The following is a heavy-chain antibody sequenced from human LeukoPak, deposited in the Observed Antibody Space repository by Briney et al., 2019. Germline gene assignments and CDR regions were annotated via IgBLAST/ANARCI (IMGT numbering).Heavy chain of an antibody. CDR3: ARDGQMEATWYFDY. D-gene: IGHD5-12*01. V-gene: IGHV4-39*07. CDR1: GGSISSSSYY. J-gene: IGHJ4*02. Sequence: SETLSLTCTVSGGSISSSSYYWGWIRQPPGKGLEWIGSIYYSGSTYYNPSLKSRVTISVDTSKNQFSLKLSSVTAADTAVYYCARDGQMEATWYFDYWGQGTLVTVSS. CDR2: IYYSGST.